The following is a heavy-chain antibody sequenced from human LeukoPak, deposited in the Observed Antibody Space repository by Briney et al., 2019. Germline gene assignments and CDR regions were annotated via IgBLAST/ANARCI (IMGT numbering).Heavy chain of an antibody. CDR2: ISYDGSNK. Sequence: GGSLGLSCAASGFTFSSYGMHWVRQAPGKGLEWVAVISYDGSNKYYADSVKGRFTISRDNSKNTLYLQMNSLRAEDTAVYYCAKDFGEQLELRLFDYWGQGTLVTVSS. D-gene: IGHD1-7*01. CDR1: GFTFSSYG. CDR3: AKDFGEQLELRLFDY. J-gene: IGHJ4*02. V-gene: IGHV3-30*18.